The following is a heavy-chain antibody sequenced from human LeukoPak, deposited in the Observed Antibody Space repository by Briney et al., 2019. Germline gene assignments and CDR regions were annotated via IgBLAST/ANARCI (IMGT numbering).Heavy chain of an antibody. CDR1: GYTFTSYY. J-gene: IGHJ6*02. V-gene: IGHV1-46*01. Sequence: GASVKVSFKASGYTFTSYYMHWVRQAPGQGLEWMGIINPSGGSTSYAQKFQGRVTMTRDTSTSTVYMELSSLRSEDTAVYYCARVRKLLWFGELAFSGMDVWGQGTTVTVSS. CDR3: ARVRKLLWFGELAFSGMDV. CDR2: INPSGGST. D-gene: IGHD3-10*01.